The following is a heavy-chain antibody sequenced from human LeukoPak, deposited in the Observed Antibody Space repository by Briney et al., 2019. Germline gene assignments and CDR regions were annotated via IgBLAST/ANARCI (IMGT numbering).Heavy chain of an antibody. V-gene: IGHV3-21*01. CDR3: ARTFDP. Sequence: GGSLRLSCVASGFTFTSSDFNWIRQAPGKGLEWLSTITRSGSNLYYADSVKGRFTTSRDDAKDSVYLQMESLRVEDTAISYCARTFDPWGQGTRVTVPS. D-gene: IGHD2/OR15-2a*01. CDR2: ITRSGSNL. J-gene: IGHJ5*02. CDR1: GFTFTSSD.